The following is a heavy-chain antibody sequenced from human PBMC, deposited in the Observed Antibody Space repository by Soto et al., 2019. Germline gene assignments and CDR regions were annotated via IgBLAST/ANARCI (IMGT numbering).Heavy chain of an antibody. Sequence: SETLSLSCTVSGGTISSYYWSWIRQAPGKGLEWIGYIYYSGSTNYNPSLTSRVNISVDTSKNQFSLKLRSVTAAYTAVYYCARESYSYGFDYWGQGTLVTVSS. J-gene: IGHJ4*02. CDR2: IYYSGST. V-gene: IGHV4-59*01. CDR3: ARESYSYGFDY. D-gene: IGHD5-18*01. CDR1: GGTISSYY.